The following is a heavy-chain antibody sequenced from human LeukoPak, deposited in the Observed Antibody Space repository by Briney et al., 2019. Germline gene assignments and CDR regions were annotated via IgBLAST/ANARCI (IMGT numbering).Heavy chain of an antibody. D-gene: IGHD4-17*01. CDR3: ARGTTEPIPEYFQH. CDR2: IIPIFGTA. V-gene: IGHV1-69*01. J-gene: IGHJ1*01. CDR1: GGTFISYA. Sequence: SVKVSCKASGGTFISYAISWVRQAPGQGLEWMGGIIPIFGTANYAQKFQGRVTITADESTSTAYMELSSLRSEDTAVYYCARGTTEPIPEYFQHWGQGTLVTVSS.